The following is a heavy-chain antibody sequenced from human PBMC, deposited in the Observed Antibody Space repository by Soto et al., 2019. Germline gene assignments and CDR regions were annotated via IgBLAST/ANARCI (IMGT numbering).Heavy chain of an antibody. V-gene: IGHV4-30-2*01. D-gene: IGHD4-17*01. Sequence: QLQLQESGSGLVKPSQTLSLTCAVSGGSISSGGYSWSWIRQPPGKGLEWIGYIYHSGSTYYNPSLKSRVTISGDRAKNQVSLKLSSVTAADTAVYYCARASTTVTTLDYWGQGTLVTVSS. CDR2: IYHSGST. CDR3: ARASTTVTTLDY. J-gene: IGHJ4*02. CDR1: GGSISSGGYS.